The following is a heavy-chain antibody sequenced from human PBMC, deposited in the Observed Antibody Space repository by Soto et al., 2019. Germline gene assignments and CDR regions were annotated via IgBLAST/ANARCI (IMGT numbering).Heavy chain of an antibody. CDR3: ARHGYNTAWYGSWDL. Sequence: QVQLQESGPGLVKPSETLSLTCAVSGGSIISNYWSWIRQPPGKGLEWIGYIYYTGTTKYNPSLNSRVTMLVDTSKNQFSLKLTSVTAADTAKYFCARHGYNTAWYGSWDLWGQGTLVTVYS. D-gene: IGHD3-3*01. CDR2: IYYTGTT. V-gene: IGHV4-59*08. J-gene: IGHJ4*02. CDR1: GGSIISNY.